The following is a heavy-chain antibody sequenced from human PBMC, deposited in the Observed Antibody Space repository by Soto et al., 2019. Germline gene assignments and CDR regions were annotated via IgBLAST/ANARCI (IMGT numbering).Heavy chain of an antibody. Sequence: QVQLVESGGGVVQPGGSLRLSCAASGFAFSTSVIHWVRQAPGKGLEWMAHISYNGNKKHYADSVKGRFTVSRDISESTLYLQMNSLRAEDTAVYYCEREQFEEGRGHYDNWGQGALGSVSS. D-gene: IGHD3-22*01. J-gene: IGHJ4*02. CDR3: EREQFEEGRGHYDN. V-gene: IGHV3-30*03. CDR2: ISYNGNKK. CDR1: GFAFSTSV.